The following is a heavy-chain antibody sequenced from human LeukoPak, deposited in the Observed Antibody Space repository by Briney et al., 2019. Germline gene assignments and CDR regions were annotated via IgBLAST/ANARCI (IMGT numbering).Heavy chain of an antibody. Sequence: ASVEVSCKASGYTFTSYYMHWVRQTPGQGLEWMGIINPSGGSTSYAQKFQGRVTMTRDTSTGTVYMELSSLRSEDTAVYYCARDNYGDYVTQCFDYWGQGTLVTVSS. J-gene: IGHJ4*02. CDR3: ARDNYGDYVTQCFDY. CDR2: INPSGGST. CDR1: GYTFTSYY. V-gene: IGHV1-46*03. D-gene: IGHD4-17*01.